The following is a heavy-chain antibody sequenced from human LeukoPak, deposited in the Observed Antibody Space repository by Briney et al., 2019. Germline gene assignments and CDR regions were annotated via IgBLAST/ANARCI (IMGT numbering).Heavy chain of an antibody. CDR3: ARKEHSTSCSRSSRLGGFDF. Sequence: GGSLRLSCAASGFRFSDYGMFWVRQAPGKGLEWVSFIRYDGSNEYYADSVKGRFTISRDDSMNTVYLQMNSLRIEDTALYYCARKEHSTSCSRSSRLGGFDFWGRGTLVTVSS. CDR2: IRYDGSNE. V-gene: IGHV3-30*02. CDR1: GFRFSDYG. D-gene: IGHD2-2*01. J-gene: IGHJ4*02.